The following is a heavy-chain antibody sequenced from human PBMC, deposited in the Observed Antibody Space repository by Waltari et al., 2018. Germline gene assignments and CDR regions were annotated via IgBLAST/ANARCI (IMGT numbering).Heavy chain of an antibody. D-gene: IGHD1-26*01. V-gene: IGHV4-38-2*02. CDR2: IYHSGRT. CDR1: GYSISSGYY. CDR3: AREPIVGATAFWYFDL. J-gene: IGHJ2*01. Sequence: QVQLQESGPGLVKPSETLSLTCTVSGYSISSGYYWGWIRQPPGKGLEWIGSIYHSGRTYYNPSLKSRVTISVDTSKNQFSRKLSSVTAADTAVYYCAREPIVGATAFWYFDLWGRGTLVTVSS.